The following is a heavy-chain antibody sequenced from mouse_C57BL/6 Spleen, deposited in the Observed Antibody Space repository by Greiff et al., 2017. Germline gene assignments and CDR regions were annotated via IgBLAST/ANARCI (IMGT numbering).Heavy chain of an antibody. J-gene: IGHJ2*01. CDR1: GYTFTSYW. CDR3: ARTGGGYFDY. Sequence: QVQLQQPGTELVKPGASVKLSCKASGYTFTSYWMHWVKQRPGQGLEWIGNINPSNGGTNYNEKFKSKATLTVDKYSSTAYLQLSSLTSEDSAVEECARTGGGYFDYWGQGTTLTVSS. D-gene: IGHD4-1*01. V-gene: IGHV1-53*01. CDR2: INPSNGGT.